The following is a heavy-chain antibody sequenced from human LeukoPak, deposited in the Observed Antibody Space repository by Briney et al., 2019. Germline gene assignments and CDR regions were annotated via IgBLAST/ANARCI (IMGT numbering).Heavy chain of an antibody. Sequence: RPGGSLRLSCAASGFTFSSYSMNWVRQAPGKGLEWVSSIGSSSSYIYYADSVKGRFTISRDNAKNSLYLQMNSLRAEDTAVYYCARARLGMAAPLYYFDYWGQGTLVTVSS. V-gene: IGHV3-21*01. D-gene: IGHD5-24*01. CDR1: GFTFSSYS. CDR3: ARARLGMAAPLYYFDY. J-gene: IGHJ4*02. CDR2: IGSSSSYI.